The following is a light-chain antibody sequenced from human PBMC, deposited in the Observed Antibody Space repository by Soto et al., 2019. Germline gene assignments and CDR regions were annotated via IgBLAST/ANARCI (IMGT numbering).Light chain of an antibody. CDR3: QQYDQLPIT. CDR2: DVF. V-gene: IGKV1-33*01. J-gene: IGKJ4*01. CDR1: QDISKY. Sequence: DSQMTQSASSVPASVGDTVTISCQASQDISKYLNWFQQKPGKAPKLLIYDVFNVETGVPSRFSGRGSGTDFTLIISNLQPEDFATYYCQQYDQLPITFGGGTKVDI.